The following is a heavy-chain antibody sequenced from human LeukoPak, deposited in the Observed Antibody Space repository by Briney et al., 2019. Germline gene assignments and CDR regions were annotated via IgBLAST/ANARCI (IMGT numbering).Heavy chain of an antibody. Sequence: GESLKISCKAYGYSFFSNYWIAWVRQMPGKGLEWMGILYPGDSDSRYSPSFQGQVTISADRSIRTAYLHWSSLKVSDTAMYYCARASRDGYNQNFDYWGQGTLVTVSS. J-gene: IGHJ4*02. V-gene: IGHV5-51*01. CDR2: LYPGDSDS. D-gene: IGHD5-24*01. CDR3: ARASRDGYNQNFDY. CDR1: GYSFFSNYW.